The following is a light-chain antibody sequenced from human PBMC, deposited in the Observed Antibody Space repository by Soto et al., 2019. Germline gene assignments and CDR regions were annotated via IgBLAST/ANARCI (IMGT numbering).Light chain of an antibody. Sequence: DILMTQSPFSLSASVGDRFTITCRASQSINSKLNWYQQKPGKAPELLIYAASTLHSGVPSRFSGSGSGTDFTLTINYLQSEDFATYYCQHYYNFPWTFGQGTKVDI. J-gene: IGKJ1*01. V-gene: IGKV1-39*01. CDR3: QHYYNFPWT. CDR1: QSINSK. CDR2: AAS.